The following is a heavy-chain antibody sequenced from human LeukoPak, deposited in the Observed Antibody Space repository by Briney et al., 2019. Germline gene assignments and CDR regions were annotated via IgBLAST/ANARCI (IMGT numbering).Heavy chain of an antibody. D-gene: IGHD3-10*01. V-gene: IGHV4-61*09. CDR3: ARVRRDFSASGSFPSEAFDI. Sequence: SETLSLTCSVSGGSISSAHYYWSWIRQAAGKGLEWLGHIYITGNSHYNPSLKNRGTISLDTSKNRMPLQLHSVTAADTAVYYCARVRRDFSASGSFPSEAFDIWGQGTTVIVSS. CDR1: GGSISSAHYY. J-gene: IGHJ3*02. CDR2: IYITGNS.